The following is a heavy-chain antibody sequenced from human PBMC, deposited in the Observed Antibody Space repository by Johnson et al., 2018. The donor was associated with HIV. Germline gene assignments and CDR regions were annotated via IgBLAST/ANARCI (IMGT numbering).Heavy chain of an antibody. CDR2: IRSKAYGGTT. Sequence: QLVESGGGVVRPGGSLRLSCAASGFTFDDYAMNWVRQAPGKGLEWLGFIRSKAYGGTTEYAASVKGRFTISRDDSSGIAYLQMNRLKTEDTAVYYCTREAWGVVIRAISGAFDIWGLGTMVTVSS. J-gene: IGHJ3*02. CDR3: TREAWGVVIRAISGAFDI. D-gene: IGHD3-3*01. CDR1: GFTFDDYA. V-gene: IGHV3-49*04.